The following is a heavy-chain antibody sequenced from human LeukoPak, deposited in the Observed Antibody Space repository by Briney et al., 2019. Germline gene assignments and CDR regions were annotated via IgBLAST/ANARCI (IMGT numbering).Heavy chain of an antibody. V-gene: IGHV3-23*01. CDR3: ARVRGDYYFDY. Sequence: PGGSLRLSWEASGFTFSSYAMSWVRQAPGKGLEWVSAISGSGGSTYYADSVKGRFTISRDNAKNPLYLQMNSLRAEDTAVYNCARVRGDYYFDYWGQGTLVTVP. J-gene: IGHJ4*02. CDR1: GFTFSSYA. CDR2: ISGSGGST. D-gene: IGHD4-17*01.